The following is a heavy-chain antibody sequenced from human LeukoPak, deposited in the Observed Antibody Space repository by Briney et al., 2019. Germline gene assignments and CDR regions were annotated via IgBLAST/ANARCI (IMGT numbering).Heavy chain of an antibody. CDR2: INHSGST. V-gene: IGHV4-34*01. CDR3: ARDRDGDCFPKWYFDL. Sequence: SETLSLTRDVYGGSFSVYYWNWIRQPPGKEREWSGEINHSGSTDYNPSLPSRVTISVDTSKNEFSLNLNSAAAGDTAAYYCARDRDGDCFPKWYFDLWGRGDLVTVSS. CDR1: GGSFSVYY. J-gene: IGHJ2*01. D-gene: IGHD2-21*02.